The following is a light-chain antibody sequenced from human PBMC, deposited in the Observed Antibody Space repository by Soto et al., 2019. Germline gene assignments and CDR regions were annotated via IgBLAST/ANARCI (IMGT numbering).Light chain of an antibody. CDR3: QSSDSSLSGYV. CDR1: SSNIGAGYD. Sequence: QSVLTQPPSVSGAPGQRVTISCTESSSNIGAGYDVHWYQQLPGTAPKLLIYGNSNRPSGVPDRFSGSKSGTSASLAITGLQAEDEADYYCQSSDSSLSGYVFGTGTKLTVL. V-gene: IGLV1-40*01. J-gene: IGLJ1*01. CDR2: GNS.